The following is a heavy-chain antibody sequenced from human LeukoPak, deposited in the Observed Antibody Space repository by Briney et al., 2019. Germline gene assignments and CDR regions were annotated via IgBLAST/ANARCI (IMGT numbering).Heavy chain of an antibody. CDR3: AKDYSSGWYYFDY. J-gene: IGHJ4*02. V-gene: IGHV3-9*01. CDR2: ISWNSGSI. CDR1: GFTFDDYA. Sequence: GRSLRLSCAASGFTFDDYAMHWVRQAPGKGLEWVSGISWNSGSIGYADSVKGRFTISRDNAKNSLYLQMNSLRAEDTALYYCAKDYSSGWYYFDYWGQGTLVTVPS. D-gene: IGHD6-19*01.